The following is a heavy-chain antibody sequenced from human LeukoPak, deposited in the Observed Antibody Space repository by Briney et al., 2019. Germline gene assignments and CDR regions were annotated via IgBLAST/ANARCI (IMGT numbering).Heavy chain of an antibody. D-gene: IGHD4-17*01. CDR3: ARGTTVTTSDY. Sequence: SETLSLTCTVSGGSISSSSYYWGWIRQPPGKGLEWIGSIYYSGSTYYNPSLKSRVTISVDTSKNQFSLKLSSVTAADTAVYYCARGTTVTTSDYCGQGTLVTVSS. CDR1: GGSISSSSYY. V-gene: IGHV4-39*01. CDR2: IYYSGST. J-gene: IGHJ4*02.